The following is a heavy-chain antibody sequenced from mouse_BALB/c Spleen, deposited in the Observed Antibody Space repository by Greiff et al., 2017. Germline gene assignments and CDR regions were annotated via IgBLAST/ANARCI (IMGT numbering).Heavy chain of an antibody. CDR2: IDPSDSET. CDR3: ARREGYYYAMDY. V-gene: IGHV1S126*01. CDR1: GYSFTSYW. Sequence: QVQLQQSGPQLVRPGASVKISCKASGYSFTSYWMHWVKQRPGQGLEWIGMIDPSDSETRLNQKFKDKATLTVDKSSSTAYMQLSSPTSEDSAVYYCARREGYYYAMDYWGQGTSVTVSS. J-gene: IGHJ4*01.